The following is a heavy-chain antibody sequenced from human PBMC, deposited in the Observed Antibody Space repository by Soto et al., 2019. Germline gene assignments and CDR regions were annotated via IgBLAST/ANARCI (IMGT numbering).Heavy chain of an antibody. D-gene: IGHD2-15*01. CDR3: AKGSYCTWGCYSPFDY. V-gene: IGHV3-23*01. J-gene: IGHJ4*02. Sequence: PGGSLRLSCAASGFTFSSYAMSWVRQAPGKGLEWVSAISGSGGSTYYADSVKGRFTISRDNSKNTLYLQMNSLRAEDTAVYYCAKGSYCTWGCYSPFDYWGQGTLVTVSS. CDR2: ISGSGGST. CDR1: GFTFSSYA.